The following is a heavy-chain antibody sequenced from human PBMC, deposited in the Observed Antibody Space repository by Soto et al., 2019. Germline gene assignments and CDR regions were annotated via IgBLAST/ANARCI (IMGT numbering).Heavy chain of an antibody. J-gene: IGHJ5*02. CDR1: GGSMSSGSYY. D-gene: IGHD6-13*01. Sequence: SETLSLTCTVSGGSMSSGSYYWGWIRQPPGKGLEWVGYISYPGSTNYNPSLKSRVTISVDMSKIQFSLRLSSLTAADTAVYYCARLSITATGGWFDPWGQGTLVTVSS. CDR3: ARLSITATGGWFDP. V-gene: IGHV4-31*03. CDR2: ISYPGST.